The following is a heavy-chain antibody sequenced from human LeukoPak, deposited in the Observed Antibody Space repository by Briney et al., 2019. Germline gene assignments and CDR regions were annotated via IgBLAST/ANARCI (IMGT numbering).Heavy chain of an antibody. D-gene: IGHD3-16*02. V-gene: IGHV3-73*01. J-gene: IGHJ5*02. Sequence: QPGGSLKLSCAASGFTLSDSAIHWVRQASGKGLEWVGLIDRPAKSYATAYGASVGGRFTISRDDSKNTAYLQMDSLKTEDTALYYCTRDRETYNWLDPWGQGTLVTVSS. CDR3: TRDRETYNWLDP. CDR1: GFTLSDSA. CDR2: IDRPAKSYAT.